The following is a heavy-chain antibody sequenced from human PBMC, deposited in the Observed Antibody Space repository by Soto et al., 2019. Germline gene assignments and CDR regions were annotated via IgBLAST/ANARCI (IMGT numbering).Heavy chain of an antibody. V-gene: IGHV1-69*02. CDR3: ARSERGYSGYDPPAY. CDR2: IIPILGIA. J-gene: IGHJ4*02. CDR1: GGTFSSYT. D-gene: IGHD5-12*01. Sequence: GASVKVSCKASGGTFSSYTISWVRQAPGQGLEWMGRIIPILGIANYAQKFQGRVTITADKSTSTAYMELSSLRSEDTAVYYCARSERGYSGYDPPAYWGQGTLVTVSS.